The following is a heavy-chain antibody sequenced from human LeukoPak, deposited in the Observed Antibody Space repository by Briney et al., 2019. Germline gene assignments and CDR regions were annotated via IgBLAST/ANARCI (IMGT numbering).Heavy chain of an antibody. Sequence: GGSLRLSCAASGFSVSSNSMSWVRQAPGKGLECVSIIYSRDVTSYAHSVKDRFTISRDSDKNTLFLQMDSLRSDDTAVYYCARVLAAIALRDYHYVDVWGKGTTVTVSS. CDR3: ARVLAAIALRDYHYVDV. J-gene: IGHJ6*03. V-gene: IGHV3-53*01. D-gene: IGHD6-19*01. CDR2: IYSRDVT. CDR1: GFSVSSNS.